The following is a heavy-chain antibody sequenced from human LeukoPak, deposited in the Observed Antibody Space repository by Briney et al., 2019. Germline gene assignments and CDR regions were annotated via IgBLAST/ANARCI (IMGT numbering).Heavy chain of an antibody. CDR2: IYPGDSDT. CDR1: GYSSTSYW. Sequence: GESLKIPCKGSGYSSTSYWIGWVRQMPGKGLEWRGNIYPGDSDTRYSPSSQAQVTISADKSISTAYLQWSSLKASDSAMYYCARSGYYDSSGYYFDYWGQGTLVTVSS. D-gene: IGHD3-22*01. J-gene: IGHJ4*02. CDR3: ARSGYYDSSGYYFDY. V-gene: IGHV5-51*01.